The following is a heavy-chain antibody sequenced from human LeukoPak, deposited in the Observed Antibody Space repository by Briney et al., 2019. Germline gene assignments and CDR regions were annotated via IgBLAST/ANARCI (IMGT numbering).Heavy chain of an antibody. CDR1: GFTFSNFA. CDR3: ARFHPYDILTADCFPYYFDC. V-gene: IGHV3-23*01. CDR2: LSGGGGST. D-gene: IGHD3-9*01. Sequence: PGGSLTLSCAASGFTFSNFAMGWVPQAPGKGLEWVSILSGGGGSTYYADSVKGRFTVSRDNAKNTLYLQMTDLSTQDRAVYFCARFHPYDILTADCFPYYFDCWGQGTLVTVSS. J-gene: IGHJ4*02.